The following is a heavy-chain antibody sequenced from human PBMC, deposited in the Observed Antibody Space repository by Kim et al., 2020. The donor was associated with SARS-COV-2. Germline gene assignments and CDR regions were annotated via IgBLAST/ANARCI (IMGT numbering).Heavy chain of an antibody. CDR3: ARGGLGSSVEIPNDGMHV. D-gene: IGHD6-19*01. J-gene: IGHJ6*02. CDR1: GFTFSRYG. V-gene: IGHV3-33*03. Sequence: GGSLRLSCVASGFTFSRYGMHWVRQAPGKGLEWVAVIWYDGSDKNYADSVKGRFTISRDNSKNTLYLQMNSLRVEDTAIYYCARGGLGSSVEIPNDGMHVWGQGTRVTVSS. CDR2: IWYDGSDK.